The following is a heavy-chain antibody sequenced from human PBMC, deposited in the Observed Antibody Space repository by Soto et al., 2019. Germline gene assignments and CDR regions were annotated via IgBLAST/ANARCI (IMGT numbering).Heavy chain of an antibody. Sequence: GGSLRLSCAASGFTFSNYWMHWVRQAPGKGLVWVSRINTDGSSTSYADSVKGRFTISRDNAKSTLYLQMNSLRAEDTAVYYCERDGGWIDYWGQGTLVTVSS. V-gene: IGHV3-74*01. D-gene: IGHD6-19*01. CDR2: INTDGSST. J-gene: IGHJ4*02. CDR1: GFTFSNYW. CDR3: ERDGGWIDY.